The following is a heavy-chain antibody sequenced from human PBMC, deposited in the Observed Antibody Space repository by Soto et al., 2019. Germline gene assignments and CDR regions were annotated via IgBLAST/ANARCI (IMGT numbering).Heavy chain of an antibody. CDR1: VYSFTRSW. CDR3: ARHGAYGGIYGMDV. J-gene: IGHJ6*02. CDR2: IYVGDSDT. D-gene: IGHD5-12*01. Sequence: GESLKISCKGSVYSFTRSWIGWLLQIPGKGLEWMGIIYVGDSDTKYSPSFQGQVTISADKSIGTAYLRWSSLEASDTAIYYCARHGAYGGIYGMDVWGQGTTVTVSS. V-gene: IGHV5-51*01.